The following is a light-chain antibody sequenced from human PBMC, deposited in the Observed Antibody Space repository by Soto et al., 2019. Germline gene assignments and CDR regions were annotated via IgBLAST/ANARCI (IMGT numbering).Light chain of an antibody. Sequence: EVVLTQSPGTLSLSPGDRATLSCTASQSVSSNSLAWYQQIPGQPPRLLIYGASSRATGVPDRFTGSGSETHFTLTITRLEPEDFAVYYCQQYGSSPPWTFGQGTKVDIK. J-gene: IGKJ1*01. CDR3: QQYGSSPPWT. CDR2: GAS. CDR1: QSVSSNS. V-gene: IGKV3-20*01.